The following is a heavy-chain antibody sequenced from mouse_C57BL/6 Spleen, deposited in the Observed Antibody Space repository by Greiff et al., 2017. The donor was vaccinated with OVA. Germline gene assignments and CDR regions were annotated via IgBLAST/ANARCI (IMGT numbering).Heavy chain of an antibody. Sequence: QVQLKQPGAELVKPGASVKLSCKASGYTFTSYWMHWVKQRPGRGLEWIGRIDPNSGGTKYNEKFKSKATLTVDKPSSTAYMQLSSLTSEDSAVYYCASWHYYGSSGYFDYWGQGTTLTVSS. D-gene: IGHD1-1*01. CDR2: IDPNSGGT. J-gene: IGHJ2*01. V-gene: IGHV1-72*01. CDR1: GYTFTSYW. CDR3: ASWHYYGSSGYFDY.